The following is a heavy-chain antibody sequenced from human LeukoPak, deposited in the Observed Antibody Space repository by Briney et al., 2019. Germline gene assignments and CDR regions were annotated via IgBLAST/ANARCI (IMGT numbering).Heavy chain of an antibody. CDR2: IYYSGST. J-gene: IGHJ3*02. CDR3: ARWVTMIVVVDLDAFDI. CDR1: GGSISSSSYY. D-gene: IGHD3-22*01. V-gene: IGHV4-39*01. Sequence: KPSETLSLTCTVSGGSISSSSYYWGWIRQPPGKGLEWIGSIYYSGSTYYNPSLKSRVTISVDTSKNQFSLKLSSVTAADTAVYYCARWVTMIVVVDLDAFDIWGQGTMVTVSS.